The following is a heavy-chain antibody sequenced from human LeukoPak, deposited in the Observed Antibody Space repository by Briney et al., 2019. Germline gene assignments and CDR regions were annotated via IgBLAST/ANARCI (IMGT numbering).Heavy chain of an antibody. CDR3: AKDPSPYSSSWYNNYFDY. CDR1: GFTFSSYG. D-gene: IGHD6-13*01. V-gene: IGHV3-30*18. Sequence: GGSLRLSCAASGFTFSSYGMHWVRQAPGKGLEWVAVISYDGSNKYYADSVKGRFTISRDNSKNTLYLQMSSLRAEDTAVYYCAKDPSPYSSSWYNNYFDYWGQGTLVTVSS. CDR2: ISYDGSNK. J-gene: IGHJ4*02.